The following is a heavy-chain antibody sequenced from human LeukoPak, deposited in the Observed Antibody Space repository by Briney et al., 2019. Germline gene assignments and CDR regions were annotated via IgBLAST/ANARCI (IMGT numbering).Heavy chain of an antibody. J-gene: IGHJ4*02. V-gene: IGHV1-46*01. D-gene: IGHD1-26*01. CDR2: INPSGGST. CDR1: GYTLTNYY. CDR3: AKSEVGAISWVH. Sequence: ASVKVSCKASGYTLTNYYMHWLREAPGQGLEWMGIINPSGGSTSYAQKFQGRVTMTRDTSTSTVSMELSSLRSEDTAVYYCAKSEVGAISWVHWGQGTLVIVSS.